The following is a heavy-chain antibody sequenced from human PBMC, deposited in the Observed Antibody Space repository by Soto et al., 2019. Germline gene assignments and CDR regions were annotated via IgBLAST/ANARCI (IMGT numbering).Heavy chain of an antibody. CDR2: INAGNGNT. V-gene: IGHV1-3*01. J-gene: IGHJ4*02. D-gene: IGHD3-10*01. CDR1: GYTFTSYA. Sequence: QVQLVQSGAEVKKPGASVKVSCKASGYTFTSYAMHWVRQAPGQRLECMGWINAGNGNTKYSQKFHGRVTITRDTSESQVYVELSSLKYEDTAVYYCAGSVMDYYGSGRDEHFGYRGQGTLVT. CDR3: AGSVMDYYGSGRDEHFGY.